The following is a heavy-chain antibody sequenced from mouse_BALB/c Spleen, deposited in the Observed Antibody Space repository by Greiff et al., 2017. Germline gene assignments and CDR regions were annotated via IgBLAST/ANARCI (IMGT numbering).Heavy chain of an antibody. Sequence: VQLQQSGAELVRSGASVKLSCTASGFNIKDYYMHWVKQRPEQGLEWIGWIDPENGDTEYAPKFQGKATMTADTSSNTAYLQLSSLTSEDTAVYYCARGEGGYSWEMDYWGQGTTLTVSS. CDR3: ARGEGGYSWEMDY. CDR1: GFNIKDYY. J-gene: IGHJ2*01. CDR2: IDPENGDT. V-gene: IGHV14-4*02. D-gene: IGHD2-3*01.